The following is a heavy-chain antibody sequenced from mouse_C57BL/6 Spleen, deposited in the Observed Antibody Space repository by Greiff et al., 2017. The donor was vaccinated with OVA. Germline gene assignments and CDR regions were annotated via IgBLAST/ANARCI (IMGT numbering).Heavy chain of an antibody. V-gene: IGHV1-82*01. J-gene: IGHJ3*01. CDR1: GYAFSSSW. Sequence: VQLQQSGPELVKPGASVKISCQASGYAFSSSWMNWVKQRPGKGLEWIGRIYPGDGDTNYNGKFKGKATLTADKSSSTAYMQLSSLTSEDSAVYFCANAYYSNYGFAYWGQGTLVTVSA. CDR3: ANAYYSNYGFAY. CDR2: IYPGDGDT. D-gene: IGHD2-5*01.